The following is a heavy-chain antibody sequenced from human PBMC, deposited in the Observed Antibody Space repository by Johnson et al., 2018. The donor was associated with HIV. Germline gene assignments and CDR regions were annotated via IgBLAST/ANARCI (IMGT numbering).Heavy chain of an antibody. Sequence: QEQLVESGGGVVQPGRSLRLSCAASGFTFSNYAMHWVRQAPGKGLEWVAYIRYDGSTQSYADSVKGRFSISRDNSKNTLYLQMNSLRAEDTAVYYCAKVYCGGDCSFGGAAFNIWGRGTMVTVSS. CDR3: AKVYCGGDCSFGGAAFNI. CDR1: GFTFSNYA. CDR2: IRYDGSTQ. D-gene: IGHD2-21*02. V-gene: IGHV3-30*02. J-gene: IGHJ3*02.